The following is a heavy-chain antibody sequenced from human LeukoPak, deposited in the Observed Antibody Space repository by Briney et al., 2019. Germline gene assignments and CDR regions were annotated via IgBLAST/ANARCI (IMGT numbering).Heavy chain of an antibody. J-gene: IGHJ3*02. Sequence: SETLSLTCAVYGGSFSGYYWSWIRQPPGKGLEWIGRIYTSGSTNYNPSLKSRVTMSVDTSKNQFSLKLSSVTAADTAVYYCARNSFSYDFWSGLNPVDAFDIWGQGTMVTVSS. D-gene: IGHD3-3*01. CDR2: IYTSGST. CDR3: ARNSFSYDFWSGLNPVDAFDI. V-gene: IGHV4-59*10. CDR1: GGSFSGYY.